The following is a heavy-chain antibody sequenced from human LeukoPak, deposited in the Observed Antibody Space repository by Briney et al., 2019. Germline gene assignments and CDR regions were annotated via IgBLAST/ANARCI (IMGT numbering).Heavy chain of an antibody. CDR1: GYSLTNYW. CDR3: AGEVCSSSDVGYYYGMDV. J-gene: IGHJ6*02. D-gene: IGHD6-6*01. V-gene: IGHV5-51*01. CDR2: IYPGDSDT. Sequence: GESLKISWKGSGYSLTNYWIVWVRQMPGKGLEWMGIIYPGDSDTRYSPSFQGQVTISADKSISRADLQWSSLKDWDTLLYYCAGEVCSSSDVGYYYGMDVWGQGTTVTVSS.